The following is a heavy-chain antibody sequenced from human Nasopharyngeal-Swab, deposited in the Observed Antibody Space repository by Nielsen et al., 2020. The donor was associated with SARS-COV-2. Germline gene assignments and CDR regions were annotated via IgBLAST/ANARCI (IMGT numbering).Heavy chain of an antibody. D-gene: IGHD6-13*01. V-gene: IGHV4-34*01. CDR1: GGSFSGYY. Sequence: SQTLSLTYAVYGGSFSGYYWSWIRQPPGKGLEWIGEINHSGSTNYNPSLKSRVTISVDTSKNQFSLKLSSVTAADTAVYYCARGPSAVAFDPWGQGTLVTVSS. J-gene: IGHJ5*02. CDR3: ARGPSAVAFDP. CDR2: INHSGST.